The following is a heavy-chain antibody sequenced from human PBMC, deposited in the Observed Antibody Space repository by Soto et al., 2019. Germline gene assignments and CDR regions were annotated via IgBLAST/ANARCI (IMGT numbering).Heavy chain of an antibody. CDR3: TTSVNYYDTSRYRGYFEV. J-gene: IGHJ2*01. Sequence: EVYLLQSRGGLVKPGGSLRLSCAASGFTFGNAWMSWVRQAPGKGLEWVGRIKSQTDGGTTDFPAHVRGRFSISRDDSESPLYLQLKSLRTEDTAVYYCTTSVNYYDTSRYRGYFEVWGVAHWSLSPQ. V-gene: IGHV3-15*01. D-gene: IGHD3-22*01. CDR1: GFTFGNAW. CDR2: IKSQTDGGTT.